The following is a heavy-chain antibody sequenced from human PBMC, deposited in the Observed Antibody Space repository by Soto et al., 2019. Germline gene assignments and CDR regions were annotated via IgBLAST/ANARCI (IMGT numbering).Heavy chain of an antibody. J-gene: IGHJ4*02. CDR2: VFYGGT. V-gene: IGHV4-59*01. CDR1: GRSMSSNY. D-gene: IGHD3-16*01. Sequence: PSETLSLTCPVSGRSMSSNYWSWIRQSPDKGLEWLGYVFYGGTDYNPSHGGRVSMSVETSKSQFSLKLTSVTVADTAVYYCASYRGALYFESWGPGILVTVSS. CDR3: ASYRGALYFES.